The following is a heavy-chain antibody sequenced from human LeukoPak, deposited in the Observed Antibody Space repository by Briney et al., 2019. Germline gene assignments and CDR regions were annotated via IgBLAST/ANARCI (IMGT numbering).Heavy chain of an antibody. CDR2: INHSGST. CDR3: ARGLLWFGELSLWFDP. CDR1: GGSISSGGYY. J-gene: IGHJ5*02. V-gene: IGHV4-39*07. Sequence: SETLSLTCTVSGGSISSGGYYWSWIRQPPGKGLEWIGEINHSGSTNYNPSLKSRVTISVDTSKNQFSLKLSSVTAADTAVYYCARGLLWFGELSLWFDPWGQGTLVTVSS. D-gene: IGHD3-10*01.